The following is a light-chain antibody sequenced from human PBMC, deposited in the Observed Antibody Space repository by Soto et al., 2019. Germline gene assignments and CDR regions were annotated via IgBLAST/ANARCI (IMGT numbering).Light chain of an antibody. J-gene: IGKJ5*01. CDR1: QSVXNNY. CDR2: DAS. V-gene: IGKV3-20*01. Sequence: EIWLKKSACPLSLAPGERATLSCRASQSVXNNYLAWYQHKPGQAPRLRXADASSSANGSPDSLSGGGSGTDFTRTISRLEPEYCACYYCQQYGYATSTFGQGTRLEIK. CDR3: QQYGYATST.